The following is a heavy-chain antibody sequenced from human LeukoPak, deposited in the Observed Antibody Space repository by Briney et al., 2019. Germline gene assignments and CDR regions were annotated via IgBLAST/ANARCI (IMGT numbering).Heavy chain of an antibody. J-gene: IGHJ4*02. CDR2: INHSGST. CDR3: ARDMIVVGMAYYFDY. Sequence: SETLSLTCAVYGGSFSGYYWSGIRQPPGKGLEWIGEINHSGSTNYNPSLKSRVTISVDTSKNQFSLKLSSVTAADTAVYYCARDMIVVGMAYYFDYWGQGTLVTVSS. V-gene: IGHV4-34*01. D-gene: IGHD3-22*01. CDR1: GGSFSGYY.